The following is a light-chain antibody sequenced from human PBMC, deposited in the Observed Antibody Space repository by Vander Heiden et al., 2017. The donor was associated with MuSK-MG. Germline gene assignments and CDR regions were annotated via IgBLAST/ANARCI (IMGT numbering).Light chain of an antibody. Sequence: DIQMTQSPSSLSASVGDRVTITCRASQSISSYLNWYQQKPGKAPKLLIYAASSLQSGVPSRFSGSGSGTDFTLTISSLQPEDFATYYCQQNYCTPAYTFGQGTKLEIK. CDR3: QQNYCTPAYT. CDR1: QSISSY. CDR2: AAS. J-gene: IGKJ2*01. V-gene: IGKV1-39*01.